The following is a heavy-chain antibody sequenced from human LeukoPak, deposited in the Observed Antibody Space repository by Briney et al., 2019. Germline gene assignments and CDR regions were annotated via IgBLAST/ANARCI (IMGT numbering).Heavy chain of an antibody. J-gene: IGHJ3*02. Sequence: PGRSLRLSCAASGFTFSSYAMHWVRQAPGKGLEWVAVISYDGSNKYYADSVKGRFTISRDNAKNTVSLQMNSLSAEDTAVYYCVTLTSVVSEHAFDMWGQGTMVAVSS. CDR3: VTLTSVVSEHAFDM. CDR2: ISYDGSNK. CDR1: GFTFSSYA. V-gene: IGHV3-30*07. D-gene: IGHD4-23*01.